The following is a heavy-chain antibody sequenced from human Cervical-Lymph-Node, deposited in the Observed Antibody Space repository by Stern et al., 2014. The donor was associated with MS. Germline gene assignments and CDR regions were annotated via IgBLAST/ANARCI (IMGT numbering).Heavy chain of an antibody. CDR1: GGSISSSDDY. Sequence: QVQLQESGPGLVRSSETLSLTCTVSGGSISSSDDYWGWIRQSPGKGLEWIGSMHSSGSTYYKPSLKSRVPISAATSKNQFSLNLTSVTAADTALYYCARRNRDGYKIDYWGQGTLVTVSS. CDR3: ARRNRDGYKIDY. V-gene: IGHV4-39*01. D-gene: IGHD5-24*01. J-gene: IGHJ4*02. CDR2: MHSSGST.